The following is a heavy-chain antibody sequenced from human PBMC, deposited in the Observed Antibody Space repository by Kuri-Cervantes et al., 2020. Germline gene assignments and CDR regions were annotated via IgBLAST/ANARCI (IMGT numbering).Heavy chain of an antibody. Sequence: GGSLRLSCAASGFTFSSYGMHWVRQAPGKGLEWVGVIWYDGSNKYYADSVKGRFTISRDNSKNTLYLQMNSLRVEDTAVYYCAKQGFVSGRGRFFDSWGQGTPVTVSS. J-gene: IGHJ4*02. CDR3: AKQGFVSGRGRFFDS. CDR1: GFTFSSYG. CDR2: IWYDGSNK. V-gene: IGHV3-33*06. D-gene: IGHD1-1*01.